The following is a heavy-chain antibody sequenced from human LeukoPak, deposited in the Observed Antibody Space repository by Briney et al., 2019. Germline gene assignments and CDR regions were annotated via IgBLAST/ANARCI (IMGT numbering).Heavy chain of an antibody. V-gene: IGHV3-23*01. CDR1: GFTFSSYA. CDR3: ARASSSWSQIDY. D-gene: IGHD6-13*01. Sequence: GGSLRLSCAAFGFTFSSYAMNWVRQAPGKGLEGVSAISGSGGSTYYADSVKGRFTISKDNSRNTLYLQMNSLRAEDTAVFYCARASSSWSQIDYWGQGTLVTVSS. CDR2: ISGSGGST. J-gene: IGHJ4*02.